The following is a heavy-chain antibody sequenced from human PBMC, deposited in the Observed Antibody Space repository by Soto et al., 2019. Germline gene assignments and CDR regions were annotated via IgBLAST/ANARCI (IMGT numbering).Heavy chain of an antibody. D-gene: IGHD3-16*01. J-gene: IGHJ5*02. CDR3: ATGGASIEKKNWFDP. CDR2: INHSGST. V-gene: IGHV4-34*01. CDR1: GGSFSGYY. Sequence: SETLSLTCAIYGGSFSGYYWSWIRQPPGKGLEWIGEINHSGSTNYNPSLKSRVTISVDTSKNQFSLKLSSVTAADTAVYYCATGGASIEKKNWFDPWGQGTLVTVSS.